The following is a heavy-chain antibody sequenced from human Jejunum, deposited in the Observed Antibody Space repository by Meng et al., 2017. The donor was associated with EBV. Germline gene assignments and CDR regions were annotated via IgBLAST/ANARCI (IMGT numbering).Heavy chain of an antibody. D-gene: IGHD5-12*01. V-gene: IGHV3-53*01. J-gene: IGHJ4*02. Sequence: EGQRGESGGGLFQPGGSLRLSCAASGFSVSSLYMSWVRQAPGKGLECVSIIYSGGSTYYADSVKGRFTISRDNSKNTLYLQMNGLRAEDTAVYYCAKGYTGYFSIDYWGQGTLVTVSS. CDR3: AKGYTGYFSIDY. CDR2: IYSGGST. CDR1: GFSVSSLY.